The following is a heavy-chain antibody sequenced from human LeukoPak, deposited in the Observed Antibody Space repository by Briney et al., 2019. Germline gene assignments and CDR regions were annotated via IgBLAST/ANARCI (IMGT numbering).Heavy chain of an antibody. Sequence: ASVEVPCKASGYTFSSYGISWVRQAPGQGLEWMGWISAYNGNTNYAQKLQGRVTMTTDTSTSTAYMELRSLRSDNTAVYYCARVSSSWYYYYYMDVWGKGTTVTVSS. CDR1: GYTFSSYG. D-gene: IGHD6-13*01. CDR3: ARVSSSWYYYYYMDV. CDR2: ISAYNGNT. V-gene: IGHV1-18*01. J-gene: IGHJ6*03.